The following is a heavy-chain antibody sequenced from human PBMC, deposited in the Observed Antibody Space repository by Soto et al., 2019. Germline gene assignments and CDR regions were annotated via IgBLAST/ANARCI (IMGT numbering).Heavy chain of an antibody. CDR3: ARWSYYYDSSGYYQATIDY. D-gene: IGHD3-22*01. V-gene: IGHV1-2*02. J-gene: IGHJ4*02. CDR2: INPNSGGT. CDR1: GYTFTGYY. Sequence: ASVKVSCKASGYTFTGYYMHWARQAPGQGLEWMGWINPNSGGTNYAQKFQGRVTMTRDTSISTAYMELSRLRSDDTAVYYCARWSYYYDSSGYYQATIDYWGQGTLVTVSS.